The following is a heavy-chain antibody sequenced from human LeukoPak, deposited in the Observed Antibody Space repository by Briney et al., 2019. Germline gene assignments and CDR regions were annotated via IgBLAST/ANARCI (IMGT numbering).Heavy chain of an antibody. J-gene: IGHJ4*02. CDR3: AKDISVAGTSGLDY. CDR1: GFTFNNYG. V-gene: IGHV3-30*02. CDR2: IWYDGSNE. D-gene: IGHD6-19*01. Sequence: GGSLRLSCAASGFTFNNYGMHWVRQAPGKGLEWVALIWYDGSNENYADSVKGRFTISRDNSKNTLYLQMNSLRPEDTAVYYCAKDISVAGTSGLDYWGQGTLVTVSS.